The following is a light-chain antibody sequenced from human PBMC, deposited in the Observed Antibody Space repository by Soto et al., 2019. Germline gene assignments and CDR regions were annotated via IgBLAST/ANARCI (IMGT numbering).Light chain of an antibody. CDR1: QRISNW. Sequence: DIQMTQSPSTLSASVGDRVTITCRASQRISNWLAWYQQKAGKAPKLLIYDASSLKSGVPSRFSGSGSGTEFTLTISNLQPEDAATYYCQQYESLSLWTFGQGTKVDNK. CDR2: DAS. V-gene: IGKV1-5*01. CDR3: QQYESLSLWT. J-gene: IGKJ1*01.